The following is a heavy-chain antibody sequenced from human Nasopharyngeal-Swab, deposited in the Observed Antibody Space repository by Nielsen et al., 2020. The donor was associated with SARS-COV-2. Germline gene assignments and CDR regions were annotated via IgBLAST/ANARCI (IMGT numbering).Heavy chain of an antibody. J-gene: IGHJ4*02. V-gene: IGHV3-9*01. Sequence: SLKISCAASGFTFDDYAMHWVRQAPGKGLEWVSGISWNSGSIGYADSVKGRFTISRDNSKNTLYLQMNSLRAEDTAVYYCASMGEVGATPTFDYWGQGTLVTVSS. CDR2: ISWNSGSI. CDR3: ASMGEVGATPTFDY. CDR1: GFTFDDYA. D-gene: IGHD1-26*01.